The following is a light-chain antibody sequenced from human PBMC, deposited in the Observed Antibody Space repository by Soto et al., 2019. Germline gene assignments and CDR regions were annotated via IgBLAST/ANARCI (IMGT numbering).Light chain of an antibody. V-gene: IGKV3-20*01. CDR3: QQYVGWT. J-gene: IGKJ1*01. CDR1: HSVGSSH. Sequence: EIVLTQSPGTLSLSPGERATLSCRASHSVGSSHLAWYQQKPGQAPRLLIYGASSRATGVPDRFSGSGSGTDLTLTIRRLEYDDSAVYYCQQYVGWTFGQGTKVEIK. CDR2: GAS.